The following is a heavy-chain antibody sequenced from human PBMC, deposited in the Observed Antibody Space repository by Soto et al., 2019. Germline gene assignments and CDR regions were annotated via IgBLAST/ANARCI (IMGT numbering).Heavy chain of an antibody. Sequence: SETLSLTCAVSGGSISSGGYSWTWIRQPPGKGLEWIGYIYHSGSAYYNPSLKSRVTISVDRSKNQFSLKLSSVTAADTAVYYCARAHYGDYGYGMDVWGQGTTVTVSS. J-gene: IGHJ6*02. D-gene: IGHD4-17*01. CDR1: GGSISSGGYS. CDR3: ARAHYGDYGYGMDV. V-gene: IGHV4-30-2*01. CDR2: IYHSGSA.